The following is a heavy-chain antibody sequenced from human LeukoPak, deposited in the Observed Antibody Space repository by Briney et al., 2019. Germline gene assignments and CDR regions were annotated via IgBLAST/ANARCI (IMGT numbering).Heavy chain of an antibody. CDR3: ARDTYSSSWRYFDY. J-gene: IGHJ4*02. V-gene: IGHV4-61*02. D-gene: IGHD6-13*01. CDR1: GGSISSGSYY. Sequence: PSQTLSLTCTVSGGSISSGSYYWSWIRQPAGKGLEWIGRIYTSGSTNYNPSLKSRVTISVDTSKNQFSLKLSSVTAADTAVYYCARDTYSSSWRYFDYWGQGTLVTVSS. CDR2: IYTSGST.